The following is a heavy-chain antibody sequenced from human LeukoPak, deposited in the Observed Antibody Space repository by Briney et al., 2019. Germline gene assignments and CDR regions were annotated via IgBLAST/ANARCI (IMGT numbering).Heavy chain of an antibody. D-gene: IGHD6-19*01. V-gene: IGHV1-24*01. CDR1: GYTLTELS. Sequence: GASVKVSCKVSGYTLTELSMHWVRQAPGKGLEWMGGFDPEDGETIYAQKFQGRVTTTEDTSTDTAYMELSSLRSEDTAVYYCATDLGWRFDYWGLGTLVTVSS. CDR2: FDPEDGET. CDR3: ATDLGWRFDY. J-gene: IGHJ4*02.